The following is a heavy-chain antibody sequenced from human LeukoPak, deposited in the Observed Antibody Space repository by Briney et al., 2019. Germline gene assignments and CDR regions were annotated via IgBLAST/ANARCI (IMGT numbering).Heavy chain of an antibody. Sequence: PSETLSLTCTVSGGSISSGGYYWSWIRQHPGKGLEWIGYIYYSGSTYYNPSLKSRVTISVDTSKNQFSLKLSSVTAADTAVYYCAGYCTNGVCYNYGMDVWGQGTTVTVSS. CDR1: GGSISSGGYY. D-gene: IGHD2-8*01. CDR2: IYYSGST. CDR3: AGYCTNGVCYNYGMDV. V-gene: IGHV4-31*03. J-gene: IGHJ6*02.